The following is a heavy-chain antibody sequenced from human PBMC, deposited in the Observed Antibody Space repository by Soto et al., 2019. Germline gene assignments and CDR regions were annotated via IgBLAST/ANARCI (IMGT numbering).Heavy chain of an antibody. V-gene: IGHV3-23*01. D-gene: IGHD5-18*01. CDR3: AKGEQLWDPFDY. CDR2: ISASGYSA. CDR1: GLAFSNYA. J-gene: IGHJ4*02. Sequence: SCAASGLAFSNYAVTWVRQAPGKGLEWVSVISASGYSAYYGGAVKGRFTTSRDNSKSTLYLQMNGLRADDTAVYYCAKGEQLWDPFDYWGQGTLVTVSS.